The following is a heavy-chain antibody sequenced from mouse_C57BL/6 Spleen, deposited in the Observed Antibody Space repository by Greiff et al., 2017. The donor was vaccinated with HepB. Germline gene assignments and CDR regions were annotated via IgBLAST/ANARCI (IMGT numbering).Heavy chain of an antibody. D-gene: IGHD1-1*01. CDR2: INPNNGGT. J-gene: IGHJ4*01. CDR3: ARSNLLLRLYAMDY. V-gene: IGHV1-26*01. CDR1: GYTFTDYY. Sequence: EVQLQQSGPELVKPGASVKISCKASGYTFTDYYMNWVKQSHGKSLEWIGDINPNNGGTSYNQKFKGKATLTVDKSSSTAYMELRSLTSEDSAVYYCARSNLLLRLYAMDYWGQGTSVTVSS.